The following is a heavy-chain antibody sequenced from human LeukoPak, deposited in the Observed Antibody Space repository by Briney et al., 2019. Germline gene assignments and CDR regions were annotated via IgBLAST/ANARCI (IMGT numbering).Heavy chain of an antibody. D-gene: IGHD1-1*01. CDR2: IYCSGST. J-gene: IGHJ6*03. CDR1: GGFISSYY. V-gene: IGHV4-59*01. CDR3: ARHDYYYYYYMDV. Sequence: SETVSLICTVSGGFISSYYGSWIRQPPGRGLGWIGYIYCSGSTNYIPSLKSRVTISVDTSKNQYSLKLSSVTAADTAVYYCARHDYYYYYYMDVWGKGTTVTISS.